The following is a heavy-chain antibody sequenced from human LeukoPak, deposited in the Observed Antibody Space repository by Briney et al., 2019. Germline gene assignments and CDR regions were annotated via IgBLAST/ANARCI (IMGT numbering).Heavy chain of an antibody. Sequence: ASVKVSCKASGYTFTGYYMHWVRQAPGQGLEWMGWIEPHSGDTNYAQKFQGRVTMTRDTSISTAYMELSRLRSDDAAVYYCAGDVWYYGSGSSTYTPFDYWGQGTLVTVSS. CDR1: GYTFTGYY. CDR2: IEPHSGDT. V-gene: IGHV1-2*02. J-gene: IGHJ4*02. D-gene: IGHD3-10*01. CDR3: AGDVWYYGSGSSTYTPFDY.